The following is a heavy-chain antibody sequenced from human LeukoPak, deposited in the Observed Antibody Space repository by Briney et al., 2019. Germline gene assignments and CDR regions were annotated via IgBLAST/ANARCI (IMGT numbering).Heavy chain of an antibody. J-gene: IGHJ5*02. D-gene: IGHD1-14*01. V-gene: IGHV4-59*01. Sequence: KPSETLSLTCTVSGGSISSYYWSWLRQPPGKGLEWIGYIYYSGSTNYNPSLKSRVTISVDTSKNQFSLKLSSVTAADTAVYCCARHGRYSNWFDPWGQGTLVTVSS. CDR1: GGSISSYY. CDR2: IYYSGST. CDR3: ARHGRYSNWFDP.